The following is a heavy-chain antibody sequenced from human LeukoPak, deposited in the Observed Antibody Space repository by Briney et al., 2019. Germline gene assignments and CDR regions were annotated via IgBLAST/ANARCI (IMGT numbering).Heavy chain of an antibody. CDR2: ISSSSSYI. CDR1: GFTFSSYS. D-gene: IGHD2-8*01. Sequence: GGSLRLSCAASGFTFSSYSMNWVRQAPGKGLEWVSSISSSSSYIYYAGSVKGRFTIPRDNAKNSLYLQMNSLRAEDTAVYYCATTSPLDWFDPWGQGTLVTVSS. CDR3: ATTSPLDWFDP. V-gene: IGHV3-21*01. J-gene: IGHJ5*02.